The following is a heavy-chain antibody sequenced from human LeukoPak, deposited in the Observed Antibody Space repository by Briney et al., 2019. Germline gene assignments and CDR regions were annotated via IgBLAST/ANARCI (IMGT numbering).Heavy chain of an antibody. J-gene: IGHJ4*02. CDR3: VRHISTNTGYFDS. D-gene: IGHD5-24*01. V-gene: IGHV4-39*01. CDR2: VYYDGTS. Sequence: PSETLSLTCTVSGGSINSHSYYWGWIRQPPGKGLEWIGSVYYDGTSYSNPSLKSRAAVFVDTSRVQFSLDLSFVTAADTALYYCVRHISTNTGYFDSCGQGTLVSVSS. CDR1: GGSINSHSYY.